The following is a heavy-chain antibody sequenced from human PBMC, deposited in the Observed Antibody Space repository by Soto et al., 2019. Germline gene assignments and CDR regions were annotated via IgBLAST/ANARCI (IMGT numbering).Heavy chain of an antibody. J-gene: IGHJ6*01. D-gene: IGHD6-25*01. CDR3: AGVKCGAPYYYDYGMDV. CDR2: ISAYNGNT. Sequence: QVQLVQSGAEVKKPGASVKVSCKASGYTFTSYGISWVRQAPGQGLEWMGWISAYNGNTNYAQKLQGRVTMTTDTTTRRADMELRSLRSDDTAVQSCAGVKCGAPYYYDYGMDVWGQGPTVTVSS. CDR1: GYTFTSYG. V-gene: IGHV1-18*01.